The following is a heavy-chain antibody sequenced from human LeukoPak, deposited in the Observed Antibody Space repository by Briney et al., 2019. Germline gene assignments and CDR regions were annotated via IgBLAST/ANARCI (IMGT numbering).Heavy chain of an antibody. J-gene: IGHJ4*02. CDR3: ARSSRYDIWTGYPY. Sequence: ASVKVSCKASGYTFTGYHMHWVRQAPGQGLEWMGWINANSGGTNYAQKFQGRVTMTRDTSISTAYMELSRLRSDDTAVYYCARSSRYDIWTGYPYWGQGTLVTVSP. CDR2: INANSGGT. D-gene: IGHD3-9*01. CDR1: GYTFTGYH. V-gene: IGHV1-2*02.